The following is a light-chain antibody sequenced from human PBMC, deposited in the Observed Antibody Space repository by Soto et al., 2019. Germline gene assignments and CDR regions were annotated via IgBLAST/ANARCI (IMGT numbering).Light chain of an antibody. Sequence: EIVMTQSPATLSVSPGEGATLSCRASQSVGSSLAWYQQKPGQAPRLLIFSAFTRITGIPARFSGSGSGTEFTLTISSLQPDDFATYYCQQYNSYSHLTFGGGTKVEIK. CDR2: SAF. CDR3: QQYNSYSHLT. V-gene: IGKV3-15*01. CDR1: QSVGSS. J-gene: IGKJ4*01.